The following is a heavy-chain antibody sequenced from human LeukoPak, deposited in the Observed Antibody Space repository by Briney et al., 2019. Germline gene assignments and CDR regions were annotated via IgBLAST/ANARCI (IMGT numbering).Heavy chain of an antibody. Sequence: SETLSLTCTVSGGSFSSYYWSWIRQPPGKGLEWIGYIYYSGGTNYNPSLKSRVTISVDTSKNQFSLKLSSVTAADTAMYYCARMAYGGSYAFDIWGQGTMVTVPS. V-gene: IGHV4-59*08. J-gene: IGHJ3*02. D-gene: IGHD4-23*01. CDR3: ARMAYGGSYAFDI. CDR2: IYYSGGT. CDR1: GGSFSSYY.